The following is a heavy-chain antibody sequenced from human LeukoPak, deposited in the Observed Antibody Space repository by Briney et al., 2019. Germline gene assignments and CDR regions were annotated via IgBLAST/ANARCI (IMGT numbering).Heavy chain of an antibody. CDR1: GFTFSSYA. J-gene: IGHJ4*02. Sequence: GGSLRLSCAASGFTFSSYAMSWVRQAPGKGLEWVSTVSGSGGNTYYADSVKGRFTISRDNSKNTLYLQMNSLRAEDTAVFYCAKTMGAIDHDYWGQGTLVTVSS. CDR2: VSGSGGNT. CDR3: AKTMGAIDHDY. V-gene: IGHV3-23*01. D-gene: IGHD1-26*01.